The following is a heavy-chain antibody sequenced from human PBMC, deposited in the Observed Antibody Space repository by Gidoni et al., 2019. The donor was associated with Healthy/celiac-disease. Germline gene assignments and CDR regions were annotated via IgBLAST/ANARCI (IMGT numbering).Heavy chain of an antibody. CDR2: IIPIFGTA. J-gene: IGHJ4*02. Sequence: QVQLVQSGAEVKKHGSSVQVSCTASGGTFSSYATSWVRQAPGQGLEWMGGIIPIFGTANYAQKFQGRVTITADESTSTAYMELSSLRSEDTAVYYCARATTMVGLRLHYFDYWGQGTLVTVSS. D-gene: IGHD2-8*01. CDR1: GGTFSSYA. CDR3: ARATTMVGLRLHYFDY. V-gene: IGHV1-69*01.